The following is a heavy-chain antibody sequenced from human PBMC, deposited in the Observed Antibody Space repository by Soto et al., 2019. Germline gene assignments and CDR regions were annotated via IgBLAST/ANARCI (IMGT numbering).Heavy chain of an antibody. J-gene: IGHJ4*02. CDR3: ARHDYGDSDFDY. CDR2: IYYSGST. V-gene: IGHV4-59*08. Sequence: QVQLQESGPGLVKPSETLSLTCTVSGGSISSYYWSWIRQPPGKGLEWIGYIYYSGSTNYNPSLKSRVTISVDTSKNQFSLKLSSVTAADTAVYYFARHDYGDSDFDYWGQGTLVTVSS. CDR1: GGSISSYY. D-gene: IGHD4-17*01.